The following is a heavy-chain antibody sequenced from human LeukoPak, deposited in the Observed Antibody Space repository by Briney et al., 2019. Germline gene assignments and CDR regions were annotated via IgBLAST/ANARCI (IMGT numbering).Heavy chain of an antibody. J-gene: IGHJ6*03. D-gene: IGHD1-26*01. CDR1: GFPLRSYV. V-gene: IGHV3-48*03. CDR3: AKGSGWEMSYYYYYRDV. CDR2: ISSSGSTI. Sequence: GGSLRLSCSASGFPLRSYVMNWVRQAPGRGVEWVSYISSSGSTIYYAASVKDPFTISRDNAKNSLYLQMNSLRAEDTAVYYCAKGSGWEMSYYYYYRDVWGKGTTVTISS.